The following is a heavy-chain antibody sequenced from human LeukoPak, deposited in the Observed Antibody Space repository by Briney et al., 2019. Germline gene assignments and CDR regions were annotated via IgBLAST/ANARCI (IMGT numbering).Heavy chain of an antibody. V-gene: IGHV4-4*07. CDR1: GGSMYSYY. CDR3: ARGPPPDFDY. Sequence: PSETLSLTCTVSGGSMYSYYWSWIRQPPGKGLEWIGRIHPSGSTNYNPSLKSRVTLSVDTSKNQFSLKLSSVTAADTAVYYCARGPPPDFDYWGRGTLVTVSS. CDR2: IHPSGST. J-gene: IGHJ4*02.